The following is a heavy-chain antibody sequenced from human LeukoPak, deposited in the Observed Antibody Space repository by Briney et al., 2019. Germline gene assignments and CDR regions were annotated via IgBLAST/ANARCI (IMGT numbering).Heavy chain of an antibody. CDR1: GGSISSYY. Sequence: SETLSLTCTVSGGSISSYYWSWIRQPPGRDWSGLGISITVGAPTTTPPSRVSPISVDTSKNQFSLKLSSVTAADTAVYYCARDRVGTADYWGQGTLVTVSS. V-gene: IGHV4-59*01. J-gene: IGHJ4*02. CDR2: SITVGAP. CDR3: ARDRVGTADY. D-gene: IGHD2-21*02.